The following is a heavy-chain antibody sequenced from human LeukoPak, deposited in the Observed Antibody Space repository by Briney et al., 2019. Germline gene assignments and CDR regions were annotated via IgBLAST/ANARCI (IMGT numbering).Heavy chain of an antibody. D-gene: IGHD2-2*01. CDR3: AIDCSSTSCYAY. Sequence: GGSLRLSCAASGFTFSSYSMNWVRQAPGKGLEWVSSISSSSSYIYYADSVKGRFTTSRDNAKNSLYLQMNSLRAEDTAVYYCAIDCSSTSCYAYWGQGTLVTVSS. J-gene: IGHJ4*02. V-gene: IGHV3-21*01. CDR1: GFTFSSYS. CDR2: ISSSSSYI.